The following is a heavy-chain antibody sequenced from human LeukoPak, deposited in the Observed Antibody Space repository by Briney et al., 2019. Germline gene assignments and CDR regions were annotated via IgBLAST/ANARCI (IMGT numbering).Heavy chain of an antibody. J-gene: IGHJ4*02. D-gene: IGHD6-13*01. V-gene: IGHV3-23*01. CDR2: ITGSGGST. CDR1: GFTFSSHA. Sequence: GGSLRLSCAASGFTFSSHAMGWVRQAPGKGLEWVSSITGSGGSTYYGDSVKGRFTISRDNAKNSLYLQMNSLRAEDTAVYYCARDPPYSSSWYVDYWGQGTLVTVSS. CDR3: ARDPPYSSSWYVDY.